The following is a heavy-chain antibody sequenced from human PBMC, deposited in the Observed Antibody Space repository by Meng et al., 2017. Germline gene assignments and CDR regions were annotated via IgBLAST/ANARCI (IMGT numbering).Heavy chain of an antibody. D-gene: IGHD1-26*01. Sequence: QVQLPRAGPGPGKPSQTPPPTCAISGDSVSSNSAAWNWIRQSPSRGLEWLGRTYYRSKWYNDYAVSVKSRITINPDTSKNQFSLQLNSVTPEDTAVYYCARVAVGISSFDYWGQGTLVTVSS. CDR3: ARVAVGISSFDY. J-gene: IGHJ4*02. CDR2: TYYRSKWYN. V-gene: IGHV6-1*01. CDR1: GDSVSSNSAA.